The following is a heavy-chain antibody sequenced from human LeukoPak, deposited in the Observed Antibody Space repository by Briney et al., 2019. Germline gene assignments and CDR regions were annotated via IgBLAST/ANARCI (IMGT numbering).Heavy chain of an antibody. CDR1: GGSFSGYY. CDR3: AREGIDGYHKRKAFDI. D-gene: IGHD5-24*01. CDR2: IYYSGST. J-gene: IGHJ3*02. V-gene: IGHV4-59*01. Sequence: PSETLSLTCAVYGGSFSGYYWSWIRQPPGKGLEWIGYIYYSGSTNYNPSLKSRVTISVDTSKNQFSLKLSSVTAADTAVYYCAREGIDGYHKRKAFDIWGQGTMVTVSS.